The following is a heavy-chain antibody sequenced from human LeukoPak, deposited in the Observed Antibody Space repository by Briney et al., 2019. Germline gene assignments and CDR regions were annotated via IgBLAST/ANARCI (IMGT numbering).Heavy chain of an antibody. Sequence: GGSLRLSCAASGFTFSSYAMSWVRQAPGKGLEWVSAISGSGGSTYYADSVKGRFTISRDNSKNTLYLQMNSLRAEDTAVYYCAKGDGGYYIRKGAFDIWGQGTMVTVSS. CDR2: ISGSGGST. D-gene: IGHD3-3*01. CDR1: GFTFSSYA. CDR3: AKGDGGYYIRKGAFDI. J-gene: IGHJ3*02. V-gene: IGHV3-23*01.